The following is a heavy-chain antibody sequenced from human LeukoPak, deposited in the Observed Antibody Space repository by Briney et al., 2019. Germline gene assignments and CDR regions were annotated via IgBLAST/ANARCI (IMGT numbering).Heavy chain of an antibody. J-gene: IGHJ4*02. CDR1: GGSISSGDYY. CDR3: ARDLLNEGNHLDY. V-gene: IGHV4-30-4*01. Sequence: SQTLSLTCTVSGGSISSGDYYWSWIRQPPGTGLEWIGYIYYSGSTYYNPSLKSRVTISVDTSKNQFSLKLSSVTAADTAVYYCARDLLNEGNHLDYWGQGTLVTVSS. D-gene: IGHD4-23*01. CDR2: IYYSGST.